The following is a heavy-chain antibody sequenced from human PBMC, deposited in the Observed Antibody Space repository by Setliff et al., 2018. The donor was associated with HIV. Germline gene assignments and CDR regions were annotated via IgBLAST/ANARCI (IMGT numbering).Heavy chain of an antibody. Sequence: PGGSLRLSCAASGFTFSSYGMHWVRQAPGKGLEWVALIHYDESIKYYADSVKGRFTISRDNSKNTLYLQMNSLRAEDTAVYYCAKETYYYGSDWFDPWGQGTLVTVSS. V-gene: IGHV3-30*02. D-gene: IGHD3-10*01. CDR2: IHYDESIK. CDR3: AKETYYYGSDWFDP. J-gene: IGHJ5*02. CDR1: GFTFSSYG.